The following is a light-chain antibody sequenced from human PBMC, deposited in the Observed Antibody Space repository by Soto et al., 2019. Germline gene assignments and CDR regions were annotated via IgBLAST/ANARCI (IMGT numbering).Light chain of an antibody. CDR3: AAWDDSLNEYV. J-gene: IGLJ1*01. V-gene: IGLV1-44*01. Sequence: QSVLTQAPAVAGTPGQLVTITCSGSSSNIGRNSVNWYQHLPGTAPKLLTHGNNHRPSGVPDRFSGSKSGTSASLAISGLQPEDEADYCCAAWDDSLNEYVFGDGTKVTVL. CDR2: GNN. CDR1: SSNIGRNS.